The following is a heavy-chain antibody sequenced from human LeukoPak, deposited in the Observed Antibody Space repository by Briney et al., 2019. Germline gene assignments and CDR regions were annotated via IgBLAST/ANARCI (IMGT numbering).Heavy chain of an antibody. J-gene: IGHJ4*02. Sequence: SETLSLTCTVSGGSISSSSYYWGWIRQPPGKGLEWIGSIYYSGSTYYNPSLKSRVTISVDTSKNQFSLKLSSVTAADTAVYYCARASVCSSSSKGNFDYWGQGTLVTVSS. CDR1: GGSISSSSYY. CDR3: ARASVCSSSSKGNFDY. D-gene: IGHD6-6*01. CDR2: IYYSGST. V-gene: IGHV4-39*07.